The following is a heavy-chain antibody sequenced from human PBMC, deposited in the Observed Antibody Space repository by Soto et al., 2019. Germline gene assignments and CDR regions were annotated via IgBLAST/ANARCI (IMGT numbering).Heavy chain of an antibody. CDR1: GFSLSTSGMC. CDR2: IDWDDDK. Sequence: SVPTLVNTTQTLTLTCTFSGFSLSTSGMCVSWIRQPPGKALEWLALIDWDDDKYYSTSLKTRLTISKDTSKNQVVLTMTNMDPVDTATYYCALTVDASVGPSAPAYSYSGIDVWGQGTKVTVSS. J-gene: IGHJ6*01. V-gene: IGHV2-70*01. CDR3: ALTVDASVGPSAPAYSYSGIDV. D-gene: IGHD2-15*01.